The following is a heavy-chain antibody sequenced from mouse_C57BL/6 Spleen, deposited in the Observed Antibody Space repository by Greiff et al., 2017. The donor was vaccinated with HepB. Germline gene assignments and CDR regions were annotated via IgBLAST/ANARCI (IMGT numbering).Heavy chain of an antibody. J-gene: IGHJ3*01. D-gene: IGHD3-3*01. CDR3: AREGRAAWFAY. CDR1: GYTFTSYW. Sequence: VQLKQPGAELVRPGSSVKLSCKASGYTFTSYWMHWVKQRPIQGLEWIGNIDPSDSETHYNQKFKDKATLTVDKSSSTAYMQLSSLTSEDSAVYYCAREGRAAWFAYWGQGTLVTVSA. V-gene: IGHV1-52*01. CDR2: IDPSDSET.